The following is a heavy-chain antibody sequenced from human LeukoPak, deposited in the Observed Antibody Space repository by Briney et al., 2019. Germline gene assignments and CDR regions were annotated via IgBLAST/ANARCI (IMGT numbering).Heavy chain of an antibody. Sequence: GGSLRLSCAASGFTVSSTYMSGVRQAPGKGLEWVSVIYSGGSTYYADSVKGRFTISRDNSKNTLYLQMNSLRAEDTAVYYCARDTQRTMVYDYWGQGTLVTVSS. CDR1: GFTVSSTY. CDR2: IYSGGST. J-gene: IGHJ4*02. D-gene: IGHD3-10*01. CDR3: ARDTQRTMVYDY. V-gene: IGHV3-53*01.